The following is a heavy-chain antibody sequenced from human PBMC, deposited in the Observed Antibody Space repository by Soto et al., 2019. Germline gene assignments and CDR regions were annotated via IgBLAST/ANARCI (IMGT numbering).Heavy chain of an antibody. Sequence: ASVKVSCKASGYTFTIYGLIWVRQAPGQGLEWMGWIGTHNGNTNYAQKLQDRVTMATDTSTTTAYLDLRSLRSDDTAVYYCVRVGSGASYGPFDIWGQGTVVTVSS. D-gene: IGHD2-15*01. CDR2: IGTHNGNT. CDR3: VRVGSGASYGPFDI. CDR1: GYTFTIYG. V-gene: IGHV1-18*01. J-gene: IGHJ3*02.